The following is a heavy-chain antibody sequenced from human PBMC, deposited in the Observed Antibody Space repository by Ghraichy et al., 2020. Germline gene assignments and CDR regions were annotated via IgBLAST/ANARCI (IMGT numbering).Heavy chain of an antibody. Sequence: GGSLRLSCAASGFTFSSYSMNWVRQAPGKGLEWVSSISSSSSYIYYADSVKGRFTISRDNAKNSLYLQMNSLRAEDTAVYYCARDGGGEQQLVSADYYYYGMDVWGQGTTVTVSS. J-gene: IGHJ6*02. CDR2: ISSSSSYI. CDR1: GFTFSSYS. D-gene: IGHD6-13*01. CDR3: ARDGGGEQQLVSADYYYYGMDV. V-gene: IGHV3-21*01.